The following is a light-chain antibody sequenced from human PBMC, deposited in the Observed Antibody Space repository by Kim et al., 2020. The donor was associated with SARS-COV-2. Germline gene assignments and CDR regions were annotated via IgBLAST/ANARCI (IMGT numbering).Light chain of an antibody. J-gene: IGKJ4*01. Sequence: ASVVDRLVITCRASQSINTYLNWYQQKPGKAPHLLIYAASNLQSGVPSRFSGSGSGTDFTLTISSLQPDDFATYFCQQSYTSPLTFGGGTKVDIK. CDR3: QQSYTSPLT. CDR1: QSINTY. V-gene: IGKV1-39*01. CDR2: AAS.